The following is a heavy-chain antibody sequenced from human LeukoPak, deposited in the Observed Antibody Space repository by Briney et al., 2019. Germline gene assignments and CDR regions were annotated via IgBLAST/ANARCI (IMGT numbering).Heavy chain of an antibody. CDR2: ISSSSAYI. V-gene: IGHV3-21*01. CDR3: ARENFYDSSGYDAFDI. J-gene: IGHJ3*02. CDR1: GFTFIAYS. Sequence: GGSLRLSCAASGFTFIAYSMNWVRQAPGKGLEGVSSISSSSAYIHYADSVEGRFTVSRDNAKNSLYLQMNSLRAEDTAVYYCARENFYDSSGYDAFDIWGQGTMVTVSS. D-gene: IGHD3-22*01.